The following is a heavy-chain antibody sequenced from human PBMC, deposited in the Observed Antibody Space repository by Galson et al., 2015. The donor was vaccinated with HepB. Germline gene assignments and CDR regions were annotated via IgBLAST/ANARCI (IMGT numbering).Heavy chain of an antibody. Sequence: ETLSLTCAVYGGSFSGYYWSWIRQPPGKGLEWIGEINHSGSTNYNPSLKSRVTISVDTSKNQFSLKLSSVTAADTAVYYCARRTFFGWFDPWGQGTLVTVSS. D-gene: IGHD3-10*01. CDR3: ARRTFFGWFDP. V-gene: IGHV4-34*01. J-gene: IGHJ5*02. CDR2: INHSGST. CDR1: GGSFSGYY.